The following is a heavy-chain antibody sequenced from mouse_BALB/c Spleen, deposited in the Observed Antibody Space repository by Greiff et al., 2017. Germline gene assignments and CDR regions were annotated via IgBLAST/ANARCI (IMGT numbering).Heavy chain of an antibody. D-gene: IGHD2-4*01. CDR3: ARSDDYDGAMDY. V-gene: IGHV5-17*02. CDR2: ISSGSSTI. Sequence: EVQLVESGGGLVQPGGSRKLSCAASGFTFSSFGMHWVRQAPEKGLEWVAYISSGSSTIYYADTVKGRFTISRDNPKNTLFLQMTSLRSEDTAMYYCARSDDYDGAMDYWGQGTSVTVSS. CDR1: GFTFSSFG. J-gene: IGHJ4*01.